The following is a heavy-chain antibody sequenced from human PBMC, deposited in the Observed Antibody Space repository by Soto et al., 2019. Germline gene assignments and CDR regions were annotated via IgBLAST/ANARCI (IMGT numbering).Heavy chain of an antibody. CDR2: IYYSGST. CDR3: ARDYGSGSYYNDNYYYYGMDV. D-gene: IGHD3-10*01. Sequence: QVQLQESGPGLVKPSQTLSLTCTVSGGSISSGGYYWSWIRQHPGKGLAWIGYIYYSGSTYYNPSLKSRVTISVDTSKNQFSLKLSSVTAADTAVYYCARDYGSGSYYNDNYYYYGMDVWGQGTTVTVSS. CDR1: GGSISSGGYY. J-gene: IGHJ6*02. V-gene: IGHV4-31*03.